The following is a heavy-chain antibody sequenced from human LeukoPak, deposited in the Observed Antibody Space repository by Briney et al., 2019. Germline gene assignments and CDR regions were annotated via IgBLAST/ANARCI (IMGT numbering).Heavy chain of an antibody. CDR1: GFTFSAYA. Sequence: GGSLRLSCAASGFTFSAYAMHWVRQAPGKGLEYVSGISSNGSSTYYANSVKGRFTISRDNSKNTLYLQMGSLRAEDMAVYYCARGRWGGYSDNWFDPWGQGTLVTVSS. D-gene: IGHD3-3*01. CDR3: ARGRWGGYSDNWFDP. J-gene: IGHJ5*02. CDR2: ISSNGSST. V-gene: IGHV3-64*01.